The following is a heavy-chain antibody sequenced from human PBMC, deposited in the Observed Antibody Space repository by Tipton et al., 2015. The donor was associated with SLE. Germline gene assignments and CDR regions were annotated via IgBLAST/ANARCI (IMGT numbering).Heavy chain of an antibody. CDR1: GYSFTSYW. Sequence: QLVQSGAEVKKPGESLKISCKGSGYSFTSYWIGWVRQMPGKGLEWMGIIYPGDSDTRYSPSFQGQVTISADKSITAAYLQWSSLKASHTAMYYCARHLSVYSGPTFAYWGQGPLLSVSS. J-gene: IGHJ4*02. D-gene: IGHD3-10*01. CDR3: ARHLSVYSGPTFAY. CDR2: IYPGDSDT. V-gene: IGHV5-51*01.